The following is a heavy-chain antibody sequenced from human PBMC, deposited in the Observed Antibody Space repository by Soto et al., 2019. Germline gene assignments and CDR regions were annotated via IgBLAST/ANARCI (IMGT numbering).Heavy chain of an antibody. D-gene: IGHD3-10*01. J-gene: IGHJ6*02. V-gene: IGHV1-2*02. CDR2: INPNSGGT. CDR3: AREYRHMVRGVIITLRYGMDV. Sequence: VASVKVSCKASGYTFTGYYMHWVRQAPGQGLEWMGWINPNSGGTNYAQKFQGRVTMTRDTSISTAYMELSRLRSDDTAVYYCAREYRHMVRGVIITLRYGMDVWGQGTTVTVSS. CDR1: GYTFTGYY.